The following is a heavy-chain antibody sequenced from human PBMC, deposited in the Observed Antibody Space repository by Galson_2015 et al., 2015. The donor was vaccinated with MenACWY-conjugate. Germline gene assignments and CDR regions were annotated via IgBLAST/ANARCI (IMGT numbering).Heavy chain of an antibody. Sequence: ETLSLTCAVYGGSFSGYYWSWIRQPPGKGLEWIGEINHSGSTNYNPSLKSRVTISVDTSKNQFSLKLSSVTAADTAVYYCASVRGVIITGWGQGTLVTVSS. CDR2: INHSGST. V-gene: IGHV4-34*01. CDR3: ASVRGVIITG. J-gene: IGHJ4*02. CDR1: GGSFSGYY. D-gene: IGHD3-10*02.